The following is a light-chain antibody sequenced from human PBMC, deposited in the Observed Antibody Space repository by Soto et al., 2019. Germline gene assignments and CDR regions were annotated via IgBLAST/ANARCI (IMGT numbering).Light chain of an antibody. CDR1: SSDVGGYNY. J-gene: IGLJ3*02. CDR2: EVS. CDR3: SSYRSGSTPWV. V-gene: IGLV2-14*01. Sequence: QSALTQPASVSGSPGQSIIISCTGTSSDVGGYNYVSWYQQHPGKAPKLMIYEVSNRPSGVSNRFSGSKSGNTASLTISGLQAEDEADYYCSSYRSGSTPWVFGGGTKLTVL.